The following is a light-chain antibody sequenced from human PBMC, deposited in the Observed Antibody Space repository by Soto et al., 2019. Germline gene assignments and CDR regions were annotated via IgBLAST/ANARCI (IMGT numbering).Light chain of an antibody. CDR2: KNL. J-gene: IGLJ3*02. V-gene: IGLV1-47*01. CDR3: AAWDDRLSGWV. CDR1: SSNIGNNY. Sequence: QSVLTQPPSASGTPGQRITISCSGSSSNIGNNYVFWYQHLPGTAPKLLMYKNLERPSGVPDRFSGSKSGTSASLAISGLRSEDEADYYCAAWDDRLSGWVFGGGTQLTVL.